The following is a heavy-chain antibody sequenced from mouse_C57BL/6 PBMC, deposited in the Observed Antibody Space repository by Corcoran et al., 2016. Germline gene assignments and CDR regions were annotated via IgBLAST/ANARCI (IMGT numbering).Heavy chain of an antibody. J-gene: IGHJ2*01. V-gene: IGHV3-6*01. Sequence: DVQLQESGPGLVKPSQSLSLTCSVTGYSITSGYYWNWIRQFPGNKLEWMGYISYDGSNNYNPSLKNRISITRDTSKNQFFLKLNSVTTEDTATYYCARGIGTGYFDYWGQGTTLTVSS. CDR2: ISYDGSN. D-gene: IGHD4-1*01. CDR3: ARGIGTGYFDY. CDR1: GYSITSGYY.